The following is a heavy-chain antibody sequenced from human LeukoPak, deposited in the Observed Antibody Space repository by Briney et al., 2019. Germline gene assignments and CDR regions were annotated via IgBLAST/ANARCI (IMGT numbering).Heavy chain of an antibody. D-gene: IGHD2-8*01. V-gene: IGHV1-46*01. CDR2: INPSGGST. J-gene: IGHJ4*02. Sequence: GASVKVSCKASGYTFTGHYMHWVRQAPGQGLEWMGIINPSGGSTSYAQKFQGRVTMTRDMSTSTVYMELSSLRSEDTAVYYCARDGHCTNGVCYQGAADYWGQGTLVTVSS. CDR1: GYTFTGHY. CDR3: ARDGHCTNGVCYQGAADY.